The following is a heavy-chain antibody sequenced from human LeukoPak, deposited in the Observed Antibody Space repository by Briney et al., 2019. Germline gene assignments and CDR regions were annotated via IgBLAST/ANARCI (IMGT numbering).Heavy chain of an antibody. J-gene: IGHJ5*02. CDR2: IKSKTDGGTT. CDR3: TTDGPIAVAGPFGS. D-gene: IGHD6-19*01. CDR1: GFTFSNAW. Sequence: SGGSLRLSCAASGFTFSNAWMSWVRQAPGKGLEWVGRIKSKTDGGTTDYAAPVKGRFTISREESKNTLYLQMNSLKPEDTAVYYCTTDGPIAVAGPFGSWGQGTLVTVSS. V-gene: IGHV3-15*01.